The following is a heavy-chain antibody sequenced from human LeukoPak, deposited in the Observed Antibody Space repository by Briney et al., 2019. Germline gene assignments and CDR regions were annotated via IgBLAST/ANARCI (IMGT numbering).Heavy chain of an antibody. J-gene: IGHJ4*02. V-gene: IGHV1-18*01. Sequence: ASVKVSCKASGYTFTSYGISWVRQAPGQGLEWMGWISAYNGNTNYAQKPQGRVTMTTDTSTSTAYMELRSLRSDDTAVYYCARDFSFLTGAYYFDYWGQGTLVTVSS. CDR1: GYTFTSYG. D-gene: IGHD2-8*02. CDR3: ARDFSFLTGAYYFDY. CDR2: ISAYNGNT.